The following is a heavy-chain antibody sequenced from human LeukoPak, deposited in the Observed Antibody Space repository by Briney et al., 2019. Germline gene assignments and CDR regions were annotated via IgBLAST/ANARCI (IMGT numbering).Heavy chain of an antibody. CDR2: INSDGSST. J-gene: IGHJ4*02. Sequence: QPGGSLRLSCAASGFTFSSYWMHWVRQAPGKGLVWVSRINSDGSSTSYADSVKGRFTISRDNAKNTLYLQMNSLRAEDTAIYYCAKVITYYYDSSGYSTDYWGQGTLVTVSS. CDR3: AKVITYYYDSSGYSTDY. CDR1: GFTFSSYW. V-gene: IGHV3-74*01. D-gene: IGHD3-22*01.